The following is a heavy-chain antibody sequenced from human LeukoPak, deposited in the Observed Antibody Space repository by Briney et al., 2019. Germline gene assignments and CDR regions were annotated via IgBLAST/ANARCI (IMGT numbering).Heavy chain of an antibody. Sequence: SETLSLTCSVSGGSINSYNYYWAWIRQPPGRELEWIGRIYTSGSTNYNPSLKSRVTISIDTSENQFSLKLSSVTAADTAVYYCARFHFWSAYYWGQGTLVTVSS. D-gene: IGHD3-3*02. CDR3: ARFHFWSAYY. J-gene: IGHJ4*02. V-gene: IGHV4-39*07. CDR1: GGSINSYNYY. CDR2: IYTSGST.